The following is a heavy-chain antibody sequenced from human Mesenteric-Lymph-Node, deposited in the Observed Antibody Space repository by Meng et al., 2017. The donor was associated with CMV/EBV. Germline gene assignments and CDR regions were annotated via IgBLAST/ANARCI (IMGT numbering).Heavy chain of an antibody. J-gene: IGHJ3*02. D-gene: IGHD6-6*01. Sequence: GESLKISCKNTGSGYKSPTYWIGWVRQMPGKGLEWMGTIYLDDSDPRYSPSFQGHITISADKSISTAYLQWNTLKASDTAMYYCARSNVPGTFDIWGQGTAVTVSS. V-gene: IGHV5-51*01. CDR1: GYKSPTYW. CDR3: ARSNVPGTFDI. CDR2: IYLDDSDP.